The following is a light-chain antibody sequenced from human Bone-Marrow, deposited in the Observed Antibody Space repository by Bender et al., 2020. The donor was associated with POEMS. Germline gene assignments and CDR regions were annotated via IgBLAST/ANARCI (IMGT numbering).Light chain of an antibody. CDR2: DDS. J-gene: IGLJ2*01. CDR1: DIGKKA. V-gene: IGLV3-21*02. Sequence: SYVVSQAPSVSVAPGQTARITCGGNDIGKKAVHWYQQKPGQAPLLVVYDDSDRPSGIPERFSGSNSGNTATLTVSRVEAGYEADYYGQVWHSTLEHLVFGGGTKLTTL. CDR3: QVWHSTLEHLV.